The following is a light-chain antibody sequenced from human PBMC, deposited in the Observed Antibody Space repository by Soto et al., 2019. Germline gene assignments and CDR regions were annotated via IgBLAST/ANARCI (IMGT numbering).Light chain of an antibody. Sequence: QSALTQPASVSGSPGQSITISCTGTSSDVGGYNYVSWYQQHPGKAPKLMIYVVTKRPSGVPDRFSGSKSGNTASLTISGLRDEDGADYYCSSFAATHTYIFGTGTKVTAL. V-gene: IGLV2-11*01. CDR3: SSFAATHTYI. J-gene: IGLJ1*01. CDR2: VVT. CDR1: SSDVGGYNY.